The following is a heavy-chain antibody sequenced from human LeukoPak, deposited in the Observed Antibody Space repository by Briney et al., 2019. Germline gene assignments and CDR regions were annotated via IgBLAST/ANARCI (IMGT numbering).Heavy chain of an antibody. CDR2: ISAYNGNT. CDR3: AREFPMNYDSSGQRRYFDY. CDR1: GYTFTSYG. V-gene: IGHV1-18*01. D-gene: IGHD3-22*01. Sequence: GASVKVSCKASGYTFTSYGISWVRQAPGQGLEWMGWISAYNGNTNYAQKLQGRVTMTTDTSTSTAYMELRSLRSDDTAVYYCAREFPMNYDSSGQRRYFDYWGQGTLVTVSS. J-gene: IGHJ4*02.